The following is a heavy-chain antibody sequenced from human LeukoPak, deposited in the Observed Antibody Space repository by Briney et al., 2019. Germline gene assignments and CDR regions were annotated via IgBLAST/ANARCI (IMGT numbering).Heavy chain of an antibody. CDR3: AKVATRYYDSSGYYSHYFDY. J-gene: IGHJ4*02. CDR1: GFTFSSYW. Sequence: GGSLRLSCAASGFTFSSYWMSWVRRAPGKGLEWVSGISWNSGSIGYADSVKGRFTISRDNAKNSLYLQMNSLRAEDMALYYCAKVATRYYDSSGYYSHYFDYWGQGTLVTVSS. CDR2: ISWNSGSI. D-gene: IGHD3-22*01. V-gene: IGHV3-9*03.